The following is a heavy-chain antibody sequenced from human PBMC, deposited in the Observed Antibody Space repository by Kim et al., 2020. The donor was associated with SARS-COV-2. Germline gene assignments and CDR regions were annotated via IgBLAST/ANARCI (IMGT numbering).Heavy chain of an antibody. D-gene: IGHD5-18*01. V-gene: IGHV4-34*01. CDR1: GGSFSGYY. J-gene: IGHJ4*02. CDR2: INHSGST. Sequence: SETLSLTCAVYGGSFSGYYWNWIRQPPGKGLEWIWEINHSGSTNYNPSLKSRVTISVDTSTNQFSLKLSSVTAADTAVYYCAGVLRYSYGRRLQPGLYFDFWGQGTLVTVSS. CDR3: AGVLRYSYGRRLQPGLYFDF.